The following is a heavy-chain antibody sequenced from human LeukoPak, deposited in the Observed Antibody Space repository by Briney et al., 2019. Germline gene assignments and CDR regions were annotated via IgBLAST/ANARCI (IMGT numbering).Heavy chain of an antibody. CDR2: INSDGSSI. CDR1: GFTFSNYW. V-gene: IGHV3-74*01. J-gene: IGHJ4*02. CDR3: AKVGTGTTSSSNFDY. Sequence: GGSLRLSCAASGFTFSNYWMHWVRQAPGKGLVWVARINSDGSSISYEDSVKGRFTISRDNSKNTLYLQMNSLRAEDTAVYYCAKVGTGTTSSSNFDYWGQGTLVTVSS. D-gene: IGHD1-7*01.